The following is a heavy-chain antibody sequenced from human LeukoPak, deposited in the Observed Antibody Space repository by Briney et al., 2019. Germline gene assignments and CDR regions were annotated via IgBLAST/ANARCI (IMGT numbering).Heavy chain of an antibody. CDR3: AREGDNNKWYRFQH. V-gene: IGHV3-30-3*01. CDR2: ISYDGTNE. D-gene: IGHD2-2*01. CDR1: GFAFGSYA. Sequence: GGSLRLSCAASGFAFGSYAMHWVRQAPGKGLEWVALISYDGTNEYYAYSVKGRFTISRDNSKNTLYLQMNSLRAEDTALYYCAREGDNNKWYRFQHWGQGTLVTVSS. J-gene: IGHJ1*01.